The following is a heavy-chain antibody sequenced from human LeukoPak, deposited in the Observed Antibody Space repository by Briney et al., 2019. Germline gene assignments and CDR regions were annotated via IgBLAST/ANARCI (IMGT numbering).Heavy chain of an antibody. CDR2: IRYDGSNK. V-gene: IGHV3-30*02. Sequence: GGSLRLSCAASGFTFSSYGMLWVRQAPGKGLEWVAFIRYDGSNKYYEDSVKGRFTISRDNSKNTPYLQMNSLRAEYTAVYYCAKDHDILTGAPDFDYWGQGTLVTVSS. D-gene: IGHD3-9*01. CDR1: GFTFSSYG. J-gene: IGHJ4*02. CDR3: AKDHDILTGAPDFDY.